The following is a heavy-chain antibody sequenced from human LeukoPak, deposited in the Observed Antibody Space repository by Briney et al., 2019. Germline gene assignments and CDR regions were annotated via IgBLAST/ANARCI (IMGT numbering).Heavy chain of an antibody. CDR1: GFTFSDYY. CDR2: ISSSGSTI. D-gene: IGHD6-6*01. V-gene: IGHV3-11*04. Sequence: GGSLRLSCAAPGFTFSDYYMSWIRQAPGKGLEWVSYISSSGSTIYYADSVKGRFTISRDNAKNSLYLQMNSLRAEDTAVYYCAREWYSSSSLDYWGQGTLVTVSS. J-gene: IGHJ4*02. CDR3: AREWYSSSSLDY.